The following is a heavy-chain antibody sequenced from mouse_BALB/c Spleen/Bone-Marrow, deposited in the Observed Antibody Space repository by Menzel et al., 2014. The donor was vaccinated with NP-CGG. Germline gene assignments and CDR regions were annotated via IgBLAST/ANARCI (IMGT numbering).Heavy chain of an antibody. CDR1: GYTFTSYW. CDR3: ARARGDGYYYAMDY. CDR2: IDPSDSET. V-gene: IGHV1-69*02. Sequence: QVQLKQSGAELVKPGAPVKLSCKASGYTFTSYWMNWVKQRPGRGLEWIGRIDPSDSETHYNQKFKDKATLTVDKSSSTAYIQLSSLTSEDAAVYYCARARGDGYYYAMDYWGQGTSVTVSS. D-gene: IGHD2-3*01. J-gene: IGHJ4*01.